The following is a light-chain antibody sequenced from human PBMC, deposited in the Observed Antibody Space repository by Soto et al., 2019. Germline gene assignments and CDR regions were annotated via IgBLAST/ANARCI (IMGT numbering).Light chain of an antibody. V-gene: IGKV1-8*01. CDR1: QGISSY. J-gene: IGKJ4*01. Sequence: AIRMTQSPSSLSASTGDRVTITCRASQGISSYLAWYQQKPGKAPKLLIYAASTLQSGVPSRFSGSGSGTDFTLTISCLQSEDFETYYCQQYYSYHRNFGGGTKVDI. CDR2: AAS. CDR3: QQYYSYHRN.